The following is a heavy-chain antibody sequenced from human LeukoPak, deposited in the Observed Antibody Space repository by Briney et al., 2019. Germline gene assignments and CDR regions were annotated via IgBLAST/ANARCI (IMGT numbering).Heavy chain of an antibody. D-gene: IGHD4-17*01. CDR2: IYYAGNT. Sequence: SETLSLTCTVSGGSISSYFWRWIRQPPGKALEWIGYIYYAGNTKYSPSLKGRVTISVDTSKNQFSLRLSSVTAADTAVYYCARHVAVTPWYFDLWGRGTLVTVSS. V-gene: IGHV4-59*08. J-gene: IGHJ2*01. CDR3: ARHVAVTPWYFDL. CDR1: GGSISSYF.